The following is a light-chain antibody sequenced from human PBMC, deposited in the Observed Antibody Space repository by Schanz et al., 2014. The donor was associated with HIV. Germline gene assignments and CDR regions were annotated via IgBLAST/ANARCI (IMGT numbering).Light chain of an antibody. Sequence: EIVLTQSPGTLSLSPGERATLSCRASQSVSSSYLAWYQQKPGQAPRLLIYDASNRATGIPARFSGSGSGTDFTLTISRLEPEDFAVYYCQQYGSSPRGFGQGTKVEIK. CDR3: QQYGSSPRG. J-gene: IGKJ1*01. CDR1: QSVSSSY. V-gene: IGKV3-20*01. CDR2: DAS.